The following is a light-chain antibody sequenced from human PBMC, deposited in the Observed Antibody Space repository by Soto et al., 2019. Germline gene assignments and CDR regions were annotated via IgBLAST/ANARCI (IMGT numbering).Light chain of an antibody. CDR2: AAS. V-gene: IGKV1-8*01. J-gene: IGKJ5*01. CDR1: QGISSY. CDR3: QQYDNLPPSIT. Sequence: AIRMTQSPSSFSASTGDRVSITCRASQGISSYLAWYQQKPGKAPKLLIYAASTLQSGVPSRFSGSGSGTDFTFTISSLQPEDIATYYCQQYDNLPPSITFGQGTRLEIK.